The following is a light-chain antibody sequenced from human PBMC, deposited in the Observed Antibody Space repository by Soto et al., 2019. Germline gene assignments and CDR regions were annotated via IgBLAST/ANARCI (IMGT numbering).Light chain of an antibody. J-gene: IGLJ2*01. V-gene: IGLV1-40*01. CDR3: QSYDRSHVV. CDR1: RSNIGAGYD. CDR2: GNN. Sequence: QSVLTQPPSVSGAPGQRVTISCTGSRSNIGAGYDVHWYQQLPGTAPKSLIYGNNKRPSGVPDRFSGSKSGTSASLAITGLQAEDEADYYCQSYDRSHVVFGGGTKLTVL.